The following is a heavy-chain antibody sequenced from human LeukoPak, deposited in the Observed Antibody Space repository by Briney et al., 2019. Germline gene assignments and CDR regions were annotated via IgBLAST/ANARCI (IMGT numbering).Heavy chain of an antibody. CDR3: ARDNVGATAWFDH. CDR2: IKQDGSEK. V-gene: IGHV3-7*01. CDR1: GFTFSSYW. D-gene: IGHD1-26*01. J-gene: IGHJ5*02. Sequence: GGSLRLSCAASGFTFSSYWMSWVRQAPGKGLEWVANIKQDGSEKYYVDSVKGRFTISRDNAKNSLYLQMNSLRAEDTAVYYCARDNVGATAWFDHWGRGTLVTVSS.